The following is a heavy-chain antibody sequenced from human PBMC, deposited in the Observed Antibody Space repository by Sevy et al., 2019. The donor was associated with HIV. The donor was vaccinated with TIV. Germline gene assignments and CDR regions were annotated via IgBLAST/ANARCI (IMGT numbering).Heavy chain of an antibody. CDR2: INPNSGGT. CDR1: GYTFTGYY. Sequence: ASVKVSCKASGYTFTGYYMHWVRQAPGQGLEWMGRINPNSGGTNYAQTFQGRVTMTRDTSISTAYMELSRLRSDDTAVYYCARDQEYSSSSAYNYWGQGTLVTVSS. V-gene: IGHV1-2*06. J-gene: IGHJ4*02. CDR3: ARDQEYSSSSAYNY. D-gene: IGHD6-6*01.